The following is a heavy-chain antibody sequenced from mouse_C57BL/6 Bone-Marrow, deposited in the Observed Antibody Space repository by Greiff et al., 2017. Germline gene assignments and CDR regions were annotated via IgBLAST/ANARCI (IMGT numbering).Heavy chain of an antibody. Sequence: VQLQQPGAELVKPGASVKMSCKASGYTFTSYWITWVKQRPGQGLEWIGEIYPGSGSTNYNEKLKSKATLTVDTSSSTASMQLSSLTAEDSAVYYCARKYDGNFMDYWGQGTSVTVSS. CDR2: IYPGSGST. J-gene: IGHJ4*01. CDR3: ARKYDGNFMDY. CDR1: GYTFTSYW. V-gene: IGHV1-55*01. D-gene: IGHD1-1*01.